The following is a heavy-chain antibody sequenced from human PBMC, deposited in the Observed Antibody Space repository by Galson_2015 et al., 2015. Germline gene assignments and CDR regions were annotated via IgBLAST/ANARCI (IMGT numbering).Heavy chain of an antibody. CDR2: IYYRGRT. Sequence: TLSLPCALSGGPISSGGHYWPWIRPHPGPRLEWLGYIYYRGRTYYNPSLKSLVTISVDTSKNQFSLELSSVTAVDTAVYYCAKDLRGSSGWSKGDAFDIWGQGTMVTVSS. CDR1: GGPISSGGHY. CDR3: AKDLRGSSGWSKGDAFDI. D-gene: IGHD6-19*01. V-gene: IGHV4-31*01. J-gene: IGHJ3*02.